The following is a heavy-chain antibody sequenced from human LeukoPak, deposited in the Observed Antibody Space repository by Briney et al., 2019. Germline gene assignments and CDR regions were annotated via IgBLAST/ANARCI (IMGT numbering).Heavy chain of an antibody. CDR1: GFTFSSIW. J-gene: IGHJ6*02. D-gene: IGHD3-16*01. CDR2: IKHDGSET. CDR3: AKNGGPHGMDV. V-gene: IGHV3-7*02. Sequence: GGSLRLSCATSGFTFSSIWMSWVRQAPGKGLEWVANIKHDGSETNYVDSEKGRFTISRDNAKNSLHLQMNSLRVEDTAVYYCAKNGGPHGMDVWGQGTTVTVSS.